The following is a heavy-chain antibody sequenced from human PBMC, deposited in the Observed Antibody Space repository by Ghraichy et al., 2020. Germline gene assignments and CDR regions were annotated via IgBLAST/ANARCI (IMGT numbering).Heavy chain of an antibody. D-gene: IGHD6-19*01. CDR1: GGSISSSNW. CDR3: ARDLGAVAGGYAFDI. CDR2: IYHSGST. J-gene: IGHJ3*02. Sequence: SETLSLTCAVSGGSISSSNWWSWVRQPPGKGLEWIGEIYHSGSTNYNPSLKSRVTISVDKSKNQFSLKLSSVTAADTAVYYCARDLGAVAGGYAFDIWGQGTMVTVSS. V-gene: IGHV4-4*02.